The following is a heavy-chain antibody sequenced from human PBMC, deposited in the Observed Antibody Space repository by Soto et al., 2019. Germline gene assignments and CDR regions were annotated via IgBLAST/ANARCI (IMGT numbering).Heavy chain of an antibody. CDR2: IGTSPGHI. Sequence: EVQLVESGGGLVQSGGSLRLSCAASGFTFSSYAMNWVRQAPGKGLECVSYIGTSPGHIRYADFVKGRFTISRDNAKNSLHLQMNSLRAEDTAVYYCAREWFGEFYWGEGTLVTVSS. J-gene: IGHJ4*02. D-gene: IGHD3-10*01. V-gene: IGHV3-48*01. CDR3: AREWFGEFY. CDR1: GFTFSSYA.